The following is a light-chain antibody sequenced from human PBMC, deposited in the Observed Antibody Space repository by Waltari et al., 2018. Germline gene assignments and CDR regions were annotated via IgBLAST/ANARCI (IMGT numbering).Light chain of an antibody. J-gene: IGKJ1*01. Sequence: DIQMTQSPSTLSASVGDRVTITCRASQGLDSWLAWYQQKPGEAPKLMIYKAFSLESGVPSRFSGGGSGAEYTLTISSLQPDDFATYYCQQYHTYSTFGQGTKVEIK. CDR2: KAF. V-gene: IGKV1-5*03. CDR3: QQYHTYST. CDR1: QGLDSW.